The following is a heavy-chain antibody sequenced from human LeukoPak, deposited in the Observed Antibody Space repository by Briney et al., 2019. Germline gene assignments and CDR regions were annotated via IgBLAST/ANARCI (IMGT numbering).Heavy chain of an antibody. V-gene: IGHV4-34*01. D-gene: IGHD3-9*01. CDR2: INHSGST. CDR1: GGSFSGYY. Sequence: SETLSLTCAVCGGSFSGYYWSWIRQPPGKGLEWIGEINHSGSTNYNPSLKSRVTISVDTSKNQFSLKLSSVTAADTAVYYCARGRFTISDWGQGTLVTVSS. CDR3: ARGRFTISD. J-gene: IGHJ4*02.